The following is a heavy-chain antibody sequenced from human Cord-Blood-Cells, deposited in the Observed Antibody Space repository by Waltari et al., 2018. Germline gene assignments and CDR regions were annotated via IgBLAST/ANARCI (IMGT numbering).Heavy chain of an antibody. CDR1: GYTFTGYY. J-gene: IGHJ4*02. CDR2: INPNRGGP. V-gene: IGHV1-2*02. CDR3: ARLRITIFGAPGDFVDY. Sequence: QVQLVQSGAEVKKPGASVKVSCKASGYTFTGYYMHWVRQAPGQGLEWMGGINPNRGGPNYAQKVQGMVTMTRETSISTAYMELSRLRSGDTAVYYWARLRITIFGAPGDFVDYWGQGTLVTVSS. D-gene: IGHD3-3*01.